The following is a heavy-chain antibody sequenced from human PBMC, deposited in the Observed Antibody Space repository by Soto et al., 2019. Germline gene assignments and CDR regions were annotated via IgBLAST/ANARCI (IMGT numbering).Heavy chain of an antibody. CDR1: GYSFTSYW. V-gene: IGHV5-51*01. D-gene: IGHD3-10*01. J-gene: IGHJ6*02. CDR3: AGGGVRGVITRTRDYYGMDV. CDR2: IYPGDSDT. Sequence: GESLKISCKGSGYSFTSYWIGWLRQMPGKGLECMGIIYPGDSDTRYSPSFQGQVTISADKSISTAYLQWSSLKASDTAMYYCAGGGVRGVITRTRDYYGMDVWGQGTTVTVSS.